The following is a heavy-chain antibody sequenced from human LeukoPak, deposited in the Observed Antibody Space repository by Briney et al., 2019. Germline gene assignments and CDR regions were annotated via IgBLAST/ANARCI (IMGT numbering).Heavy chain of an antibody. Sequence: SETLSLTCAVYGGSFSGYYWSWSRQPPGKGLEWIGEINHSGSTNYNPSLKSRVTISVDTSKNQFSLKLSSVTAADTAVYYCARGPAYYGSGRDYFDYWGQGTLVTVSS. D-gene: IGHD3-10*01. CDR2: INHSGST. CDR1: GGSFSGYY. V-gene: IGHV4-34*01. CDR3: ARGPAYYGSGRDYFDY. J-gene: IGHJ4*02.